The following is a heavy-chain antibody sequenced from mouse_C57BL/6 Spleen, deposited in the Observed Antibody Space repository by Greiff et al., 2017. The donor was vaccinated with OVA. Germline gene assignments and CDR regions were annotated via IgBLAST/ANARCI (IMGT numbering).Heavy chain of an antibody. CDR2: ISDGGSYT. CDR3: AREGYYGSSYALAWFAY. V-gene: IGHV5-4*01. J-gene: IGHJ3*01. D-gene: IGHD1-1*01. Sequence: EVQVVESGGGLVKPGGSLKLSCAASGFTFSSYAMSWVRQTPEKRLEWVATISDGGSYTYYPDNVKGRFTISRDNAKNNLYLPMSHLKSEDTAMYYCAREGYYGSSYALAWFAYWGQGTLVTVSA. CDR1: GFTFSSYA.